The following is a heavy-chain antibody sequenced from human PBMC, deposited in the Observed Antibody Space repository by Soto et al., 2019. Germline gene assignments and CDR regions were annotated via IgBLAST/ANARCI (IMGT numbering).Heavy chain of an antibody. Sequence: QVQLQEPGPGLVKPSETLSLSCTVSGASVRSRTNYWGWIRQPPGKGLEWIGSIYYSGTTYYNPSLKSPVTISVDLSKNHFSLKLGSVTAADTAIYYCGRLDLSFGGTGFFDSWGQGTLVTVSS. CDR1: GASVRSRTNY. J-gene: IGHJ4*02. CDR2: IYYSGTT. CDR3: GRLDLSFGGTGFFDS. D-gene: IGHD2-15*01. V-gene: IGHV4-39*01.